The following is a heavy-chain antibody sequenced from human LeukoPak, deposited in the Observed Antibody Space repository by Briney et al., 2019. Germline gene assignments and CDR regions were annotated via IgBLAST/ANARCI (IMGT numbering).Heavy chain of an antibody. CDR2: INSDGSSI. CDR1: GFTVSSSY. Sequence: PGRSLRLSCAASGFTVSSSYVSWVRQAPGKGLEWVSRINSDGSSITYADSVKGRFTISRDNAKNTLYLQMTSLRVENTAVYYCGRGSGVADYWGQGALVTVSS. CDR3: GRGSGVADY. V-gene: IGHV3-74*03. D-gene: IGHD7-27*01. J-gene: IGHJ4*02.